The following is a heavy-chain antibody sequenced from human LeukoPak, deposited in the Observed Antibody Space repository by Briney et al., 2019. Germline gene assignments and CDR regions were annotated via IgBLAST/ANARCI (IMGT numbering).Heavy chain of an antibody. D-gene: IGHD6-13*01. CDR3: ARGTSNSSSWYYYYYYYYMDV. CDR1: GGSFSGYY. V-gene: IGHV4-34*01. Sequence: SETLSLTCAVYGGSFSGYYWTWIRQTPGKGLEWIGEINHSGSTNYNPSLKSRVTISVDTSKNQFSLKLTSVTAADTAVYYCARGTSNSSSWYYYYYYYYMDVWGKGTTVTVSS. CDR2: INHSGST. J-gene: IGHJ6*03.